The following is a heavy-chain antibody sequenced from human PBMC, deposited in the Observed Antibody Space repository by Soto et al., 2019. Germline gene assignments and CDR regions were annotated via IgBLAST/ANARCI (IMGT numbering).Heavy chain of an antibody. Sequence: QVQLVQSGAEVKKPGASVKVSCKASGYTFTSYAMHWVRQAPGQRLEWMGWINAGNGNTKYSQKFQGRVTITRDTSGSTAYMELSSLRSEDTAVYCCSRPKIAVGLEPWGQGTLVTDSS. CDR1: GYTFTSYA. CDR2: INAGNGNT. J-gene: IGHJ5*02. V-gene: IGHV1-3*01. D-gene: IGHD6-19*01. CDR3: SRPKIAVGLEP.